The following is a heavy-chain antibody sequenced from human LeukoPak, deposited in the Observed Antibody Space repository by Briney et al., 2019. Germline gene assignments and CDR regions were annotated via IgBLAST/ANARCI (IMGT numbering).Heavy chain of an antibody. CDR2: INSGGDYK. D-gene: IGHD3-9*01. CDR3: ARGHYDVLASSYKWTPDY. V-gene: IGHV3-21*01. Sequence: GGSLRLSCAASGFRFSFYSMNWFRQAPGKGLEWVSSINSGGDYKYYADSVKGRFTTSRDNAKNPLSLQLNSLRVEDTAIYYCARGHYDVLASSYKWTPDYWGQGTLVTVSS. J-gene: IGHJ4*02. CDR1: GFRFSFYS.